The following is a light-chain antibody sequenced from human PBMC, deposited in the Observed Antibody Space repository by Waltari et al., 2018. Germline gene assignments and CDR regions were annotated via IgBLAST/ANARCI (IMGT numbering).Light chain of an antibody. CDR3: QQFDNLVYT. CDR1: HDNSNY. V-gene: IGKV1-33*01. CDR2: DAS. J-gene: IGKJ2*01. Sequence: DIQMTQSPSSLSASVGDRVTITCQASHDNSNYLNWYQQKPGKAPKLLIYDASNLETGVPSRFSGSGSGTDFSITISSLQPEDIATYYCQQFDNLVYTFGQGTKLEIK.